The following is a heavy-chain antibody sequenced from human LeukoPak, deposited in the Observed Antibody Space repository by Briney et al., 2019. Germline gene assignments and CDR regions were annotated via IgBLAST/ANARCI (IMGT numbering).Heavy chain of an antibody. CDR3: ARAFGYYDSSGYLYYFDY. CDR2: IYHSGST. Sequence: SETLSLTCTVSGYSISSGYYWGWIRQPPGKGLEWIGSIYHSGSTYYNPSLKSRVTISVDTSKNQFSLKLSSVTAADTAVYYCARAFGYYDSSGYLYYFDYWGQGTLVTVSS. CDR1: GYSISSGYY. J-gene: IGHJ4*02. V-gene: IGHV4-38-2*02. D-gene: IGHD3-22*01.